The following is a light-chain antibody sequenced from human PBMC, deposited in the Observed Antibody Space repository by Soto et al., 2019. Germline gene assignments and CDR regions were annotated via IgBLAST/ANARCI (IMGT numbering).Light chain of an antibody. CDR1: QRMNSW. CDR2: DAS. Sequence: DIQMTQSPSTLSASIGDTVTITCRASQRMNSWLAWYQQKPGKAPKVLIYDASILESGVPSRFSGSASGTEFTLTITGLQPDDSATYYCQPYYGSLYSFGQGTKLEI. CDR3: QPYYGSLYS. J-gene: IGKJ2*01. V-gene: IGKV1-5*01.